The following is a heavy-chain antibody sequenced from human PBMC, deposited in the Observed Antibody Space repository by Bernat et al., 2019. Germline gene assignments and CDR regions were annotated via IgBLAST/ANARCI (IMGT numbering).Heavy chain of an antibody. CDR1: GFTFSSYG. CDR2: IWYDGSNK. V-gene: IGHV3-33*01. Sequence: QVQLVESGGGVVQPGRSLRLSCAASGFTFSSYGMHWVRQAPGKGLEWVAVIWYDGSNKNYVDSVKGRFTISRDNSKNMLYLQMNSLRAEDTAVYYCARDFSSTHYGMDVWGQGTTVTVSS. J-gene: IGHJ6*02. CDR3: ARDFSSTHYGMDV. D-gene: IGHD6-13*01.